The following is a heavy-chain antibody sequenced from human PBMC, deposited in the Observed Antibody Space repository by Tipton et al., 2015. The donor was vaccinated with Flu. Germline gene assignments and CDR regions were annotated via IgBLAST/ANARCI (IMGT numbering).Heavy chain of an antibody. V-gene: IGHV1-69*06. CDR2: IIPIFGTA. J-gene: IGHJ4*02. CDR3: AREPDIVVVPAAIGEYYFDY. CDR1: GGTFSSYA. D-gene: IGHD2-2*02. Sequence: QVQLVQSGAEVKKPGSSVKVSCKASGGTFSSYAISWVRQAPGQGLEWMGGIIPIFGTANYAQKFQGRVTITADKSTSTAYMELSSLRSEDTAVYYCAREPDIVVVPAAIGEYYFDYWGQGTLVTVSS.